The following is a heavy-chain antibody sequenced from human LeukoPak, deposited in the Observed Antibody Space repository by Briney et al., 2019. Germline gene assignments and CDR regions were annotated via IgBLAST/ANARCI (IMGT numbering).Heavy chain of an antibody. CDR3: AAGGATSFDY. CDR1: GFTFSNSS. J-gene: IGHJ4*02. D-gene: IGHD1-26*01. CDR2: ISFSNTTI. V-gene: IGHV3-48*01. Sequence: GGSLRLSCAASGFTFSNSSVNWVRQAPGKGLEWVSYISFSNTTIYYADSVKGRFTISRDSAKNSLYLQMNSLRAEGTAVYYCAAGGATSFDYWGQGTLVTVSS.